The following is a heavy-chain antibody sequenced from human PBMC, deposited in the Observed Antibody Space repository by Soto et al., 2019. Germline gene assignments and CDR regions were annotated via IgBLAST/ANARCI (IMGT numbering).Heavy chain of an antibody. CDR2: IYSSGRT. D-gene: IGHD1-26*01. Sequence: PSETLSLTCTVAGGSISSGDYYWSWIRPPPGKGLEWIGYIYSSGRTCYNTSLQSRVTISVETSRNQFSLNLSSVPAADTAVYYGARGSGSYYSHYFDYWGQRTLVTVSS. CDR3: ARGSGSYYSHYFDY. V-gene: IGHV4-30-4*01. J-gene: IGHJ4*02. CDR1: GGSISSGDYY.